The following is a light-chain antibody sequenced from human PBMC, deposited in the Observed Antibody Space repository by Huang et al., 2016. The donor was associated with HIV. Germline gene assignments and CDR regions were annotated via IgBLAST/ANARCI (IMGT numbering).Light chain of an antibody. V-gene: IGKV3-11*01. CDR2: DAS. J-gene: IGKJ4*01. Sequence: EIVLTQSPATLSLSPGERATLSCRASQRVSSYLAWYQQKPGQAPRLLIYDASNRATGIPARFSGSGSGTGFTLTISSLEPEDCAVYYCQQRSNWPPTFGGGTKVEIK. CDR3: QQRSNWPPT. CDR1: QRVSSY.